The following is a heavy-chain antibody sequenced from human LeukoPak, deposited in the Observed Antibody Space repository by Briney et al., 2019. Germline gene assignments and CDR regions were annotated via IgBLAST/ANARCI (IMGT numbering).Heavy chain of an antibody. J-gene: IGHJ4*02. CDR1: GFTFSNNW. Sequence: GGSLRLSCATSGFTFSNNWMHWVRRAPGKGLVWVSRIKGDGSSTSYADSVKGRFTISRDNAKNTLFLQMNSLRAEDTAVYYCVRDGVGAPPFDYWGQGALVIVSS. CDR2: IKGDGSST. D-gene: IGHD1-26*01. CDR3: VRDGVGAPPFDY. V-gene: IGHV3-74*01.